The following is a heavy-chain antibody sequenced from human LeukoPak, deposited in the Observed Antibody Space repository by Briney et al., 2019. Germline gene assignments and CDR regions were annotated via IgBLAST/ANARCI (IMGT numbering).Heavy chain of an antibody. V-gene: IGHV1-18*01. Sequence: ASVKVSCKTSGVTFSNNSITWVRQAPGQGLEWMGWISAYNGNTNYAQKLQGRVTMTTDTSTSTAYMELRSLRSEDTAVYYCARDLQDPLYYFDYWGQGTLVTVSS. CDR3: ARDLQDPLYYFDY. J-gene: IGHJ4*02. CDR2: ISAYNGNT. CDR1: GVTFSNNS.